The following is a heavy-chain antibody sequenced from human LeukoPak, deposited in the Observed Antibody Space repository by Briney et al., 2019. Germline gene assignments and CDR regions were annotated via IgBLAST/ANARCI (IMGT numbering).Heavy chain of an antibody. V-gene: IGHV3-30*02. CDR2: IRYDGSNK. D-gene: IGHD5-24*01. J-gene: IGHJ4*02. Sequence: GGSLRLSCAASGFTFSSYGMHWVRQAPGKGLEWVAFIRYDGSNKYYADSVKGRFTISRDNSKNTLYLQMNSLRAEDTAVYYCAREGGPRDGYNLGYWGQGTLVTVSS. CDR3: AREGGPRDGYNLGY. CDR1: GFTFSSYG.